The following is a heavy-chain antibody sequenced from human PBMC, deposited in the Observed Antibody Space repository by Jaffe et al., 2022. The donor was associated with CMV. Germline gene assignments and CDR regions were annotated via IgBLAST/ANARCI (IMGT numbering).Heavy chain of an antibody. Sequence: EVQLVQSGAEVKKPGESLRISCKGSGYSFTSYWISWVRQMPGKGLEWMGRIDPSDSYTNYSPSFQGHVTISADKSISTAYLQWSSLKASDTAMYYCARETGGYYGSGSYIPWGQGTLVTVSS. CDR3: ARETGGYYGSGSYIP. D-gene: IGHD3-10*01. CDR2: IDPSDSYT. J-gene: IGHJ5*02. CDR1: GYSFTSYW. V-gene: IGHV5-10-1*03.